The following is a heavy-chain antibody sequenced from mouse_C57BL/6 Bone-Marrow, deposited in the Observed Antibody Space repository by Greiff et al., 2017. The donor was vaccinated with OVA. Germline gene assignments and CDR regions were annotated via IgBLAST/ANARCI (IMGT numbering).Heavy chain of an antibody. CDR1: GYTFTDYY. CDR2: INPYNGGT. CDR3: ARSFYYSNYYFDD. D-gene: IGHD2-5*01. Sequence: EVQLQQSGPVLVKPGASVKMSCKASGYTFTDYYMNWVKQSHGKSLEWIGVINPYNGGTSYNQKFKGKATLTVDKSSSTAYMELNSLPSEDSAVYYCARSFYYSNYYFDDWGQGTTLTVSS. J-gene: IGHJ2*01. V-gene: IGHV1-19*01.